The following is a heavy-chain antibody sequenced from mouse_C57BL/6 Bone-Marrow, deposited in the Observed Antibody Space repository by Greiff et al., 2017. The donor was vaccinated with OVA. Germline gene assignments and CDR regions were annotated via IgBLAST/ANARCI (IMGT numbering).Heavy chain of an antibody. J-gene: IGHJ2*01. Sequence: EVQLQESGPGLVKPSQSLSLTCSVTGYSITSGYYWNWIRQFPGNKLEWMGYISYDGSNNYNPSLKNRISITRDTSKNQFFLKLNSVTTEDTATYYCARLAQATFFDYWGQGTTLTVSS. D-gene: IGHD3-2*02. CDR1: GYSITSGYY. V-gene: IGHV3-6*01. CDR2: ISYDGSN. CDR3: ARLAQATFFDY.